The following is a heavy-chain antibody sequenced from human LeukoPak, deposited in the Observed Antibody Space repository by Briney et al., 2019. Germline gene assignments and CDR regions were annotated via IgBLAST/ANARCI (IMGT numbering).Heavy chain of an antibody. D-gene: IGHD4-23*01. CDR2: RTPNSGGT. CDR1: VYTXTGYY. CDR3: ASHPGRVTNDWYFDL. V-gene: IGHV1-2*02. J-gene: IGHJ2*01. Sequence: ASVKVSCKASVYTXTGYYMHSVRQAPGQGLAWRGWRTPNSGGTNYAQKFQGRVTMTRDTSNTTAYMELSRLSADDRAVYYCASHPGRVTNDWYFDLWGRGTLVTVSS.